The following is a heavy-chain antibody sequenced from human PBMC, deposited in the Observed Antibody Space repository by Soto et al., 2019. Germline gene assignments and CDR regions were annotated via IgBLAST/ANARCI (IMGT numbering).Heavy chain of an antibody. V-gene: IGHV3-21*06. Sequence: EVQLVESGGGLVKPGGSLRLSCAASGFTFSSYSMNWVRQAPGKGLEWVSSISSGSSYIYYADSVKGRFTISRDNAKNSXXLQMNSRRAEDTAVYYCARSSGGSGKLWNYYGMDVWCQGTTVTVSS. D-gene: IGHD3-10*01. J-gene: IGHJ6*02. CDR3: ARSSGGSGKLWNYYGMDV. CDR2: ISSGSSYI. CDR1: GFTFSSYS.